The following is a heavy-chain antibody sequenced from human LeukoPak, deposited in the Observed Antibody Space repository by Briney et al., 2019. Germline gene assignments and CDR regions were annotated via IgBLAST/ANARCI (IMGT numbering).Heavy chain of an antibody. D-gene: IGHD6-13*01. CDR3: AKDPYSSSWYYFDY. CDR2: IKPDGGEK. CDR1: GFTFSSYW. Sequence: GGSLRLSCAASGFTFSSYWMSWVRQAPGKGLEWVANIKPDGGEKYYVDSVKGRFTISRDNSKNTLYLQMNSLRAEDTAVYYCAKDPYSSSWYYFDYWGQGTLVTVSS. V-gene: IGHV3-7*03. J-gene: IGHJ4*02.